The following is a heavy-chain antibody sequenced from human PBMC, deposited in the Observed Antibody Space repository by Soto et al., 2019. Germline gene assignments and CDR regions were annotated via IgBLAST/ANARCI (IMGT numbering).Heavy chain of an antibody. CDR1: GGSISSYY. CDR2: IYSSGST. J-gene: IGHJ4*02. V-gene: IGHV4-59*01. Sequence: QVQLQESGPGLVKPSETLSLTCTVSGGSISSYYWSWIRQPPGKGLEWIGYIYSSGSTNYNPSPKSRVTMSVDTSKNQFTLKLSSVTAADTAVYYCARRQFGSSWYGGVFDYWGQGNLVTVSS. CDR3: ARRQFGSSWYGGVFDY. D-gene: IGHD6-13*01.